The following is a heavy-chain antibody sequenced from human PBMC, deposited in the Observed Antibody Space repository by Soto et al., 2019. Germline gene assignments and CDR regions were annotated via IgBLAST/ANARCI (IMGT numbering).Heavy chain of an antibody. D-gene: IGHD6-19*01. V-gene: IGHV3-23*01. CDR2: ISGSGGST. CDR1: GFTFSSYA. CDR3: AKDGLAVAGTGSWFDP. Sequence: GGSLRLSCAASGFTFSSYAMSWVRQAPGKGLEWVSAISGSGGSTYNADSVKGRFTISRDNSKNTLYLKINSLRAEDTAVYYCAKDGLAVAGTGSWFDPWGQGTLVTVSS. J-gene: IGHJ5*02.